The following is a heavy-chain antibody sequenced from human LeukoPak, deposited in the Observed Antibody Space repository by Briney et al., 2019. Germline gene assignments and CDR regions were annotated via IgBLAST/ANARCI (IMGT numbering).Heavy chain of an antibody. V-gene: IGHV3-23*01. CDR1: GFTFSSYC. J-gene: IGHJ4*02. CDR3: ARPYSGYDYFDY. D-gene: IGHD5-12*01. CDR2: ISGSGGST. Sequence: GGSLRLSCAASGFTFSSYCMHWVRQDPGKGLEWVSAISGSGGSTYYADSVKGRFTISRDNSKNTLYLQMNSLRAEHTAVYYCARPYSGYDYFDYWGQGTLVTVSS.